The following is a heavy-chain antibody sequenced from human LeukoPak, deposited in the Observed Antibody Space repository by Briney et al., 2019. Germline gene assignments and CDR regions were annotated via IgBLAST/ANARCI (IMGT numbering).Heavy chain of an antibody. Sequence: PSETLSLTCAVYGGSFSGYYWSWIRQPPGKGLEWIGEINHSGSTNYNPSLKSRVTISVDTSKNQFSLKLSSVTAADTAVYYCARAHCTFSRYGGFDYWGQGTLVTVSS. D-gene: IGHD2-8*01. CDR3: ARAHCTFSRYGGFDY. CDR2: INHSGST. J-gene: IGHJ4*02. V-gene: IGHV4-34*01. CDR1: GGSFSGYY.